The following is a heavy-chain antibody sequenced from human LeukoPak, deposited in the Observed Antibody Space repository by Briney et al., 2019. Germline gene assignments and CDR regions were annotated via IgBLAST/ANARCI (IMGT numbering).Heavy chain of an antibody. CDR3: ARRGGRYYIDY. CDR1: GGSIGGSNYS. Sequence: SETLSLTCTVSGGSIGGSNYSWAWIRQPPGKELEWIGSIYYSGTTYYNPSLKSRVTISVDTSKNQFSLKLTSVTAAGTAVYYCARRGGRYYIDYWGQGTLVTVSS. J-gene: IGHJ4*02. D-gene: IGHD3-10*01. CDR2: IYYSGTT. V-gene: IGHV4-39*01.